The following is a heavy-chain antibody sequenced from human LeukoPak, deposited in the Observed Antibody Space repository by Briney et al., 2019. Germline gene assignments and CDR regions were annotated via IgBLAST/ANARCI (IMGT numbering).Heavy chain of an antibody. Sequence: GGSLRLSCAASGFTFSSYGMHWVRQAPGKGLEWVSLISWDGGSTYYADSVKGRFTISRDNSKNSLYLQMNSLRAEDTALYYCAKGNFWSGQSGAWFDPWGQGTLVTVSS. J-gene: IGHJ5*02. CDR2: ISWDGGST. CDR3: AKGNFWSGQSGAWFDP. V-gene: IGHV3-43D*03. D-gene: IGHD3-3*01. CDR1: GFTFSSYG.